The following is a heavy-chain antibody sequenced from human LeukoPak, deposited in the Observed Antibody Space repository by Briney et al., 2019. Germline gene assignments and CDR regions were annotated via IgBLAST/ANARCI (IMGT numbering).Heavy chain of an antibody. CDR2: IYYTGST. V-gene: IGHV4-59*08. D-gene: IGHD6-25*01. CDR1: GGSIVSYY. CDR3: ARYLAAGYFDL. J-gene: IGHJ2*01. Sequence: SETLSLTCTVSGGSIVSYYWSWIRQPPGKGLEWIGYIYYTGSTNYNPSLKSRVTISVDTSKNQFSLKLNSVTAADTAVYYCARYLAAGYFDLWGRGTLVTVSS.